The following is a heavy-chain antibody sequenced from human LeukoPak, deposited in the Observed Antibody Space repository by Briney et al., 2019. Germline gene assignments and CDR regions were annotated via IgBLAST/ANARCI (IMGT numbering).Heavy chain of an antibody. D-gene: IGHD3-22*01. J-gene: IGHJ4*02. CDR2: IYYSGST. CDR3: ARLAPRYYYDSSGYYD. V-gene: IGHV4-59*08. CDR1: GGSISSYY. Sequence: PSETLSLTCTVSGGSISSYYWSWIRQPPGEGLEWIGYIYYSGSTNYNPSLKSRVTISVDTSKNQFSLKLSSVTAADTAVYYCARLAPRYYYDSSGYYDWGQGTLVTVSS.